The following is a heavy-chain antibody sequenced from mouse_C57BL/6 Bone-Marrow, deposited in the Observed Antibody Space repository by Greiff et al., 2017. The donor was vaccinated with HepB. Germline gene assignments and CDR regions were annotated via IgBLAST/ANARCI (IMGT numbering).Heavy chain of an antibody. CDR1: GYTFTSSG. V-gene: IGHV1-81*01. J-gene: IGHJ4*01. CDR3: ARCGYYPYAMDY. Sequence: QVQLQQSGAELARPGASVKLSCKASGYTFTSSGISWVKQRTGQGLEWIGEIYPRSGNTYYNEKFKGKATLTADKSSSTAYMELRSLTSEDSAVYFCARCGYYPYAMDYWGQGTSVTVSS. CDR2: IYPRSGNT. D-gene: IGHD2-12*01.